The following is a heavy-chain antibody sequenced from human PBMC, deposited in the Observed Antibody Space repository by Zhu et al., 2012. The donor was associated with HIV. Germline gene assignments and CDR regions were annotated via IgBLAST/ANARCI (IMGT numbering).Heavy chain of an antibody. CDR3: ARHSWTXTDYFDY. Sequence: QVHLQESGPGLVKPSETLSLTCAVSGSSIISTYYWGWIRQPPGKGLEWIGSIYHSETTYYNPSLKSRVTISIDTANNQFSLKLSSVTAADTAVYYCARHSWTXTDYFDYWGQGNPGHRLL. CDR2: IYHSETT. D-gene: IGHD3-3*02. CDR1: GSSIISTYY. V-gene: IGHV4-38-2*01. J-gene: IGHJ4*02.